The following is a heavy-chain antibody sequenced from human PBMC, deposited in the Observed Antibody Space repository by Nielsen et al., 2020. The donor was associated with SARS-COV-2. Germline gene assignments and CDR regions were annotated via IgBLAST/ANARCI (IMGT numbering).Heavy chain of an antibody. V-gene: IGHV3-13*01. CDR3: ARGGGMDV. CDR2: IGTDGET. D-gene: IGHD3-16*01. Sequence: GGSLRLSCAASGFTFSSYDMHWVRQAPGKGLEWVSAIGTDGETCYPGYVKGRFTISREKAKNSLYLQMNSRRAGDTAVYYCARGGGMDVWGQGTTVTVSS. J-gene: IGHJ6*02. CDR1: GFTFSSYD.